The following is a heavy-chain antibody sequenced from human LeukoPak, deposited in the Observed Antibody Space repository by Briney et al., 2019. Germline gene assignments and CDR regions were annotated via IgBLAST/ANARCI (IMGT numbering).Heavy chain of an antibody. Sequence: GGSLRLSCAASGFTFSSYAMHWVRQASGKGLEWVAVISYDGSNKYYADSVKGRFTISRDNSKNTLYLQMNSLRAEDTAVYYCARPLHYYGSGSSLNYWGQGTLVTVSS. CDR1: GFTFSSYA. D-gene: IGHD3-10*01. CDR2: ISYDGSNK. CDR3: ARPLHYYGSGSSLNY. V-gene: IGHV3-30-3*01. J-gene: IGHJ4*02.